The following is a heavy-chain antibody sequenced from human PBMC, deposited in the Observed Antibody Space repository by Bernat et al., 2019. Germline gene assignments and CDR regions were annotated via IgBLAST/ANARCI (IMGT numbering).Heavy chain of an antibody. CDR2: IKQDGSEK. CDR3: ARLRYHDY. D-gene: IGHD3-16*01. V-gene: IGHV3-7*03. CDR1: GFSFSSHW. J-gene: IGHJ4*02. Sequence: EVQLVESGGGLVQPGGSLRLSCAASGFSFSSHWMTWVRQAPGKGLEWVANIKQDGSEKNYVDSVKGRFTISRDNAKNSLNLQMNGLRAEDTAVYYCARLRYHDYWGQGTLVTVSA.